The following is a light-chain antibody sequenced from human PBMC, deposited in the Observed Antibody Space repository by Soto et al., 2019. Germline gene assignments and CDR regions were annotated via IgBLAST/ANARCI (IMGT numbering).Light chain of an antibody. Sequence: DIHMTQSPSTLSASVVDIVTMTFLASQTISDSLAWYQQKPGKAPDLLISDVSSLERGVASRFSGSGSGTEFTLTISSMQPDDFATYYCQQYNDYPWTFGQGTKVDIK. J-gene: IGKJ1*01. CDR1: QTISDS. CDR2: DVS. CDR3: QQYNDYPWT. V-gene: IGKV1-5*01.